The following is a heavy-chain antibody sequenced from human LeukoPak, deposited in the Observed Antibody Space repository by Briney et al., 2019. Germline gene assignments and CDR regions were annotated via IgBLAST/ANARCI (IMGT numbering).Heavy chain of an antibody. D-gene: IGHD2-8*01. Sequence: GGSLRLSCAASGFTFSSYAMSWVRQAPGKGLEWVSAISGSGGSTYYADSVKGRFTISRDNSKNTLYLQMNSLRAEDTAVYYCASNRGYCTNGVCYNWFDPWGQGTLVTVSS. CDR2: ISGSGGST. V-gene: IGHV3-23*01. CDR1: GFTFSSYA. J-gene: IGHJ5*02. CDR3: ASNRGYCTNGVCYNWFDP.